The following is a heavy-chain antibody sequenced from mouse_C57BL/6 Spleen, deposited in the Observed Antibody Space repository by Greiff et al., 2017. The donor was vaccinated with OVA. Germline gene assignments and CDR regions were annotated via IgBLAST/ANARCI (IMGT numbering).Heavy chain of an antibody. Sequence: QVQLQQSGAELVKPGASVKLSCKASGYTFTEYTIHWVKQRSGQGLEWIGWFYPGSGSIKYNEKFKDKATLTADTSSSTGYMALSRLTSEDSAVDFGARHEDGLRYRLFAYWGQGTPVTVSA. CDR3: ARHEDGLRYRLFAY. J-gene: IGHJ3*01. CDR1: GYTFTEYT. D-gene: IGHD1-1*01. V-gene: IGHV1-62-2*01. CDR2: FYPGSGSI.